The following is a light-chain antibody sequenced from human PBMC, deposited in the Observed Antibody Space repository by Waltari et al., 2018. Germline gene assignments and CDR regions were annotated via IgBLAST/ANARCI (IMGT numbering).Light chain of an antibody. CDR1: SNDVGGYTY. J-gene: IGLJ3*02. CDR3: SSYTSSLTLV. CDR2: DVS. V-gene: IGLV2-14*03. Sequence: QSALTPPASVSGSPGQSITISCTGTSNDVGGYTYAPWYQQPPGKAPKLMIYDVSNRPSGVSNRFSGSKSGNTASLTISGLQAEDEADYYCSSYTSSLTLVFGGGTKLTVL.